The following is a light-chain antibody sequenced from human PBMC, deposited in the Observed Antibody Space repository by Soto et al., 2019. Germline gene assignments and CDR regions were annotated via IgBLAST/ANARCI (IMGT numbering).Light chain of an antibody. CDR2: DNT. V-gene: IGLV1-40*01. CDR1: SSNIGAGYD. J-gene: IGLJ1*01. Sequence: QSVLTQPPSVSGAPGQRVTISCSGSSSNIGAGYDAHWYQQLPGAAPKLLIFDNTNRPSGVPDRFSGSKSGASASLAITGLQAADEADYYCSLYTSENAYVFGTGTKVTVL. CDR3: SLYTSENAYV.